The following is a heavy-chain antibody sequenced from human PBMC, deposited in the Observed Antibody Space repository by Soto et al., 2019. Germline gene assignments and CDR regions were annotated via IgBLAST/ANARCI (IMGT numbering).Heavy chain of an antibody. CDR2: IIPIFGTA. V-gene: IGHV1-69*13. D-gene: IGHD1-1*01. Sequence: ASVKVSCKASGGTFSSYAISWVRQAPGQGLEWMGGIIPIFGTANYAQKFQGRVTITADESTSTAYMELSSLRSEDTAAYYCARDILEYYYYGMDVWGQGTTVTVSS. CDR1: GGTFSSYA. CDR3: ARDILEYYYYGMDV. J-gene: IGHJ6*02.